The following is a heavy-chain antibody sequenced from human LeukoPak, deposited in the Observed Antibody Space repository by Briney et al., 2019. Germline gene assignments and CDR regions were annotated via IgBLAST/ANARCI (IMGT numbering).Heavy chain of an antibody. D-gene: IGHD6-6*01. J-gene: IGHJ4*02. CDR2: IPYGGSNK. V-gene: IGHV3-33*05. CDR1: GFTFSSYG. Sequence: GGSLRLSCAASGFTFSSYGMHWVRQAPGKGLEWVAVIPYGGSNKYYADSVKGRFTISRDNSKNTLYLQMNSLRAEDTAVYYCARGQYSTSPHDFWGQGTLVTVSS. CDR3: ARGQYSTSPHDF.